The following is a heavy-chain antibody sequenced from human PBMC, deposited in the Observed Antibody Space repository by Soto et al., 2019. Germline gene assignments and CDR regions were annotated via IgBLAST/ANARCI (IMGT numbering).Heavy chain of an antibody. D-gene: IGHD3-22*01. J-gene: IGHJ4*02. CDR1: GGTFSSYA. Sequence: SVKVSCKASGGTFSSYAISWVRQAPGQGLEWMGGIIPIFGTANYAQKFQGRVTITADESTSTAYMELSSLRSEDTAVYYCARARYYYDSSGYSDFDYWGQGTLVTVSS. V-gene: IGHV1-69*13. CDR2: IIPIFGTA. CDR3: ARARYYYDSSGYSDFDY.